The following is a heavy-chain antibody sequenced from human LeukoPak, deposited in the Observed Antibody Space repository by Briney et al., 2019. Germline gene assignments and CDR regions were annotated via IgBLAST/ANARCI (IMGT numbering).Heavy chain of an antibody. J-gene: IGHJ1*01. CDR1: GYTFTGYY. Sequence: ASVKVSCKASGYTFTGYYMHWVRQAPGQGLEWMGWINPNSGGTNYAQKFQGRVTMTRDTSISTAYMELSRLRSDDTAVYYCARPLYYYDSSGYLEYFQYWGQGTLVTVSS. V-gene: IGHV1-2*02. D-gene: IGHD3-22*01. CDR3: ARPLYYYDSSGYLEYFQY. CDR2: INPNSGGT.